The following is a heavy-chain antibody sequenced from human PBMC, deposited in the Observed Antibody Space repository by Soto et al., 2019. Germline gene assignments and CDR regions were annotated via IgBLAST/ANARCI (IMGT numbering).Heavy chain of an antibody. CDR1: GFTFSDYY. Sequence: GGSLTLSCAASGFTFSDYYLSWIRQAPGKGRGWVSYISSSSSYTNYADSVKGRFTISRDNAKNSLYLQMNSLRAEDTAVYYCARGEYYYDSSGYYEYFQHWGQG. J-gene: IGHJ1*01. V-gene: IGHV3-11*06. CDR2: ISSSSSYT. CDR3: ARGEYYYDSSGYYEYFQH. D-gene: IGHD3-22*01.